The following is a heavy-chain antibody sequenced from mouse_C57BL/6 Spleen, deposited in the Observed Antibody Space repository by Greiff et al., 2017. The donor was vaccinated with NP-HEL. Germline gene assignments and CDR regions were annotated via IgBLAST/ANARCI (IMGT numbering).Heavy chain of an antibody. D-gene: IGHD1-1*01. CDR3: TREGSPYYFDY. J-gene: IGHJ2*01. CDR2: ISSGGDYI. V-gene: IGHV5-9-1*02. CDR1: GFTFSSYA. Sequence: EVKLVESGEGLVKPGGSLKLSCAASGFTFSSYAMSWVRQTPEKRLEWVAYISSGGDYIYYADTVKGRFTISRDNARNTLYLQMSSLKSEDTAMYYCTREGSPYYFDYWGQGTTLTVSS.